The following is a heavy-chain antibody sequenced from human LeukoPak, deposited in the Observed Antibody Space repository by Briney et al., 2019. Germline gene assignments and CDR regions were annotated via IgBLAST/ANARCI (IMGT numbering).Heavy chain of an antibody. D-gene: IGHD4-17*01. V-gene: IGHV3-23*01. Sequence: GGSLRLSCAASGFTFTSYAMSWVRQAPGKGLEWVSPINGSGGSTYYADSVKGRFTISRDNSKNALYPQRNSLRAEDTAVYYCAKDPEGDYVFDFWGEGTLVTVSS. CDR1: GFTFTSYA. CDR2: INGSGGST. J-gene: IGHJ4*02. CDR3: AKDPEGDYVFDF.